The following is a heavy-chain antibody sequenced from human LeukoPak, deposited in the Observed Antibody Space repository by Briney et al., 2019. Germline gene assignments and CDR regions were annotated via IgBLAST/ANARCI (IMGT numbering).Heavy chain of an antibody. Sequence: PGGSLRLSCEASGFTFKAYWVSWVRQAPGTGLEWVANIQQDGSEKNYVDSVKGRFTISRDNARNSLYLEMNSLRAEDTAVYYCARLRYTYGKNFDYWGQGTLVTVSS. D-gene: IGHD5-18*01. V-gene: IGHV3-7*01. CDR1: GFTFKAYW. CDR3: ARLRYTYGKNFDY. J-gene: IGHJ4*02. CDR2: IQQDGSEK.